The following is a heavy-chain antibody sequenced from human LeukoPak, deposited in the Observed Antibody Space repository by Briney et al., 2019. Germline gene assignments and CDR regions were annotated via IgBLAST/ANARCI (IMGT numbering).Heavy chain of an antibody. CDR2: FVPEDGET. J-gene: IGHJ4*02. D-gene: IGHD1-26*01. CDR3: STDSSGSNYYLDC. Sequence: ASVKVSCKVSGYTLTDLSMNWVRQAPGKGLEWMGGFVPEDGETIYAQKFQGRVTMTEDTSTNTAYMELISVRSEDTAVYYCSTDSSGSNYYLDCWGEGTMVGVSS. CDR1: GYTLTDLS. V-gene: IGHV1-24*01.